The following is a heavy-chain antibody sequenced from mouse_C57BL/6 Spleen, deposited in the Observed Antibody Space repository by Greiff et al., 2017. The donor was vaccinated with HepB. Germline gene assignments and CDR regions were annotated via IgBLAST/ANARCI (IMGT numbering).Heavy chain of an antibody. V-gene: IGHV1-52*01. CDR3: ARRDYYGSVYFDY. CDR2: IDPSDSET. J-gene: IGHJ2*01. D-gene: IGHD1-1*01. Sequence: VQLQQPGAELVRPGSSVKLSCKASGYTFTSYWMHWVKQRPIQGLEWIGNIDPSDSETHYNQKFKDKATLTVDKSSSTAYMQLSSLTSEDSAVYYCARRDYYGSVYFDYWGQGTTLTVSS. CDR1: GYTFTSYW.